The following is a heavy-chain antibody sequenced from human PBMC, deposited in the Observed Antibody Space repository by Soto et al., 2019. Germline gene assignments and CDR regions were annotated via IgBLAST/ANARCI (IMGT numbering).Heavy chain of an antibody. CDR2: IKQDGSEK. CDR1: GFTFSSYW. J-gene: IGHJ6*03. D-gene: IGHD2-15*01. Sequence: EVQLVESGGGLVQPGGSLRLSCAASGFTFSSYWMSWVRQAPGKGLEWVANIKQDGSEKYYVDSVKGRFTISRDNAKNSLYLKMNSLRAEDTAVYYCAREVKIVVVVAATPYYYYYMDVWGKGTTVTVSS. V-gene: IGHV3-7*01. CDR3: AREVKIVVVVAATPYYYYYMDV.